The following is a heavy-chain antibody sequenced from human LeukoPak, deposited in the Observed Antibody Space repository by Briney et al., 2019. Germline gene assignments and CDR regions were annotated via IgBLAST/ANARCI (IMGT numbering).Heavy chain of an antibody. J-gene: IGHJ4*02. V-gene: IGHV1-69*05. CDR2: IIPIFGTA. CDR1: GYTFTGYY. D-gene: IGHD3-22*01. CDR3: ARDLYDSSGYYYRFYFDY. Sequence: SVKVSCKASGYTFTGYYMHWVRQAPGQGLEWMGRIIPIFGTANYAQKFQGRVTITTDESTSTAYMELSSLRSEDTAVYYCARDLYDSSGYYYRFYFDYWGQGTLVTVSS.